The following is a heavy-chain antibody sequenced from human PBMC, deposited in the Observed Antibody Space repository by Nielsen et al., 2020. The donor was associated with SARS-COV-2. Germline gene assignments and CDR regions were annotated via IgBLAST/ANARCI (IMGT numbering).Heavy chain of an antibody. CDR1: GGSFSSYY. Sequence: SETLSLTCAVYGGSFSSYYWSWIRQPPGKGLEWIGYIYYSGSTNYNPSLKSRVTISVDTSKNQFSLKLSSVTAADTAVYYCARGGGSSGWPHYYYYGMDVWGQGTTVTVSS. J-gene: IGHJ6*02. D-gene: IGHD6-19*01. CDR2: IYYSGST. CDR3: ARGGGSSGWPHYYYYGMDV. V-gene: IGHV4-59*01.